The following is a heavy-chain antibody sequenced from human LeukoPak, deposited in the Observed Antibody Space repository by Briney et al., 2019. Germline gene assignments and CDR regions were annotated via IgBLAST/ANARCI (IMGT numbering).Heavy chain of an antibody. Sequence: ASVKVSCKASGYTFINFDINWVRQATGQGLEWMGWMNPNSGNTGYTQKFQGRVTITRNTSISTAYMKMSSLRSEDTAVFYYTRGTYCGGDCTAYYFAYWSQATLVTV. V-gene: IGHV1-8*03. J-gene: IGHJ4*02. CDR2: MNPNSGNT. CDR1: GYTFINFD. D-gene: IGHD2-21*02. CDR3: TRGTYCGGDCTAYYFAY.